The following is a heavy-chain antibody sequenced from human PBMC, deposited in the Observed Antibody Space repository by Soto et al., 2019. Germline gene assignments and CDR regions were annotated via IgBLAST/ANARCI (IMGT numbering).Heavy chain of an antibody. D-gene: IGHD2-15*01. CDR1: GGSISSSKW. CDR3: ARARWYDAFDV. J-gene: IGHJ3*01. CDR2: IYQSGST. Sequence: SETLSLTCAVSGGSISSSKWCSWVRQPPGKGLEWFGEIYQSGSTNHNPSLKSRVTISVDKFKNQFSLKLRSVTAADTAVYYCARARWYDAFDVWGQGTVVTVSS. V-gene: IGHV4-4*02.